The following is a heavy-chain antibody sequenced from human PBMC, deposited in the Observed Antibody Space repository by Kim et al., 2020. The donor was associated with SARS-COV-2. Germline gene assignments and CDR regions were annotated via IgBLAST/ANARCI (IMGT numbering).Heavy chain of an antibody. Sequence: SYAQKFQGRVTMTRDTSTSTVYMELSSLRSEDTAVYYCARSTVVAYYFDYWGQGTLVTVSS. V-gene: IGHV1-46*01. D-gene: IGHD2-15*01. CDR3: ARSTVVAYYFDY. J-gene: IGHJ4*02.